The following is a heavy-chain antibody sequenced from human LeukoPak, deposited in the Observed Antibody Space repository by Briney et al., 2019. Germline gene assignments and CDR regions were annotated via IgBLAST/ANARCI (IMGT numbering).Heavy chain of an antibody. J-gene: IGHJ4*02. D-gene: IGHD1-26*01. Sequence: ASVKVSCKASGYTFTGYYMHWVRQAPGQGLEWMGWINPNSGSTNYAQKFQGRVSMTRDTSISIAYMELSRLRSDDTAVYYCARDYGRGWELLDYWAREPWSPSPQ. V-gene: IGHV1-2*02. CDR1: GYTFTGYY. CDR3: ARDYGRGWELLDY. CDR2: INPNSGST.